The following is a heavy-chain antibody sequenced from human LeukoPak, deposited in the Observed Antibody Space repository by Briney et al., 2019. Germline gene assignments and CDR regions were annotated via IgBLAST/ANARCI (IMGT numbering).Heavy chain of an antibody. D-gene: IGHD5-18*01. CDR3: AKNTHDY. CDR1: GFTFSSYG. Sequence: GGSLRLSCAASGFTFSSYGMHWVRQAPGKGLEWVAVISYDGSNKYYADSVKGRFTISRDNSKNTLYLQMNSLRAEDTAVYHCAKNTHDYWGQGTLVTVSS. CDR2: ISYDGSNK. J-gene: IGHJ4*02. V-gene: IGHV3-30*18.